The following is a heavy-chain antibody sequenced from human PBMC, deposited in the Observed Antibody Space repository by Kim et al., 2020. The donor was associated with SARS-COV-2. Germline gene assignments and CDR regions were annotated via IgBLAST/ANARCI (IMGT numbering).Heavy chain of an antibody. V-gene: IGHV3-30*18. Sequence: GGSLRLSCAASGFTFSSHGMHWVRQAPGKGLDWVALLSYDGSKSAYADSVKGRFTISRDNSKNTVYLQMSSLRPEDTAVYYCAKRGDFYDSSAYYSSSFDYWGQGILVTVSS. CDR2: LSYDGSKS. CDR3: AKRGDFYDSSAYYSSSFDY. J-gene: IGHJ4*02. CDR1: GFTFSSHG. D-gene: IGHD3-22*01.